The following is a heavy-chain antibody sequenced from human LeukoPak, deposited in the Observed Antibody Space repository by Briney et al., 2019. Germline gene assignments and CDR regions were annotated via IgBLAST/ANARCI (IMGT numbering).Heavy chain of an antibody. D-gene: IGHD6-13*01. CDR3: ATSRGSSWYRNPQNDAFDI. CDR2: ISGSGDAI. CDR1: GFAFSNHN. Sequence: PGGSLRLSCVASGFAFSNHNMDCVRQAPGKGLERVSYISGSGDAIFYADSVKGRFTISRDNAKNTLYLQMNSLRAEDTAVYYCATSRGSSWYRNPQNDAFDIWGQGTMVTVSS. J-gene: IGHJ3*02. V-gene: IGHV3-48*04.